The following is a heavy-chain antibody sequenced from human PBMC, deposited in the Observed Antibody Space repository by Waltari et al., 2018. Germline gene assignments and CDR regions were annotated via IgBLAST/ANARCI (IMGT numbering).Heavy chain of an antibody. D-gene: IGHD3-10*01. CDR3: ARLGYSGGYLGFDY. V-gene: IGHV4-39*07. Sequence: QLQLQESGPGLVKPSETLSLTCTVSGGSISSINYYWGWTRQPPGKGLKWFGNIYYSWSTXXXXXXXXXXTISVDTSKNXXXLKLSSVTAADTAVYXCARLGYSGGYLGFDYWGQGTPVTVSS. CDR1: GGSISSINYY. J-gene: IGHJ4*02. CDR2: IYYSWST.